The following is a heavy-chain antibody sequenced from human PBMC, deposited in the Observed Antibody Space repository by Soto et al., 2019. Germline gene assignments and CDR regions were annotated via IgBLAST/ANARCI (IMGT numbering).Heavy chain of an antibody. J-gene: IGHJ4*02. CDR1: GYIFTSYA. Sequence: GASVKVSCKASGYIFTSYAMHWVRQAPGQRLEWMGWINAANDNTKYSQKFQGRVTITRDTSASTAYMELSSLRSEDTAVYYCARDVAAADYWGQGTLVTVSS. CDR3: ARDVAAADY. CDR2: INAANDNT. D-gene: IGHD6-13*01. V-gene: IGHV1-3*01.